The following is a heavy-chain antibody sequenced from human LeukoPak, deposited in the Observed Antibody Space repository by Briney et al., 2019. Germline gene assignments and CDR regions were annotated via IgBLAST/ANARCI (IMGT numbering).Heavy chain of an antibody. CDR2: INPNSGGT. Sequence: ASVKVSCKASGYTFTGYYMHWVRQAPGQGLERMGWINPNSGGTNYAQKFQGRVTMTRDTSISTAYMELSRLRSDDTAVYYCARTYYYDTAFDYWGQGTLVTVSS. D-gene: IGHD3-22*01. CDR1: GYTFTGYY. V-gene: IGHV1-2*02. J-gene: IGHJ4*02. CDR3: ARTYYYDTAFDY.